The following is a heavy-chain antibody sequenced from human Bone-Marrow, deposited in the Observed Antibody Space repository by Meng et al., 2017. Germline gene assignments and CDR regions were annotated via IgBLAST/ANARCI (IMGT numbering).Heavy chain of an antibody. CDR3: ARGKKYSSGWYGEIGY. J-gene: IGHJ4*02. Sequence: QGPLEGAGPGLGNASATLSPPWSVAWCSISSDYWGWIRQPPWKGLGWIGYNSYSGSTNYNPSLKSRVTISVDTSKNQFSLKLSSVTAADTAVYYCARGKKYSSGWYGEIGYWGQGTLVTVSS. V-gene: IGHV4-59*01. CDR2: NSYSGST. D-gene: IGHD6-19*01. CDR1: WCSISSDY.